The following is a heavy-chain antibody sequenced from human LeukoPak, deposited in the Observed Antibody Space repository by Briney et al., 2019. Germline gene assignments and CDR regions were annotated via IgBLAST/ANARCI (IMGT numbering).Heavy chain of an antibody. J-gene: IGHJ5*02. CDR2: IYYIGSP. CDR3: ARRDYNWFDH. V-gene: IGHV4-59*01. D-gene: IGHD5-24*01. CDR1: GGSSTSYY. Sequence: PSETLSLTCTVSGGSSTSYYWSWIRQPPGKGLNRIRYIYYIGSPNYNPSLKSRATISVDTSKNQFSLKLSSVPAADTAVYYCARRDYNWFDHWGQGTLVTVSS.